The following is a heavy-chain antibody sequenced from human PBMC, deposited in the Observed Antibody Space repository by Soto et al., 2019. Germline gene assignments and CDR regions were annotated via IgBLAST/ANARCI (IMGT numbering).Heavy chain of an antibody. CDR1: GGSISGYY. CDR3: ATSNWFDP. Sequence: SETLSLTCTVSGGSISGYYWSWIRQPPGKGLEWIGEINHSGSTNYNPPLKSRVTISVDTSKNQFSLKLSSVTAADTAVYYCATSNWFDPWGQGTLVTVSS. J-gene: IGHJ5*02. D-gene: IGHD2-2*01. CDR2: INHSGST. V-gene: IGHV4-34*01.